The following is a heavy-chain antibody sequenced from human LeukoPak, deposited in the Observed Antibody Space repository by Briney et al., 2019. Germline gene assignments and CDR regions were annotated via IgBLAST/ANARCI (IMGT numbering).Heavy chain of an antibody. V-gene: IGHV3-30*04. Sequence: GGSLRLSCAASGFTFSSYAMHWVRQAPGKGLEWVAVISYDGSNKYYADSVKGRFTISRDNSKNTLYLQMNSLRAEDTAVYYCARDFALAAAMDYWGQGTLVTVSS. CDR3: ARDFALAAAMDY. J-gene: IGHJ4*02. D-gene: IGHD6-13*01. CDR2: ISYDGSNK. CDR1: GFTFSSYA.